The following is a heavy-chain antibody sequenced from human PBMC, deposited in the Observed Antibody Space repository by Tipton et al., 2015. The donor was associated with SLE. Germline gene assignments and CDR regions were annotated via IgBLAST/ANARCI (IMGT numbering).Heavy chain of an antibody. V-gene: IGHV4-30-4*01. CDR3: ATSWSTGSLAFDF. CDR2: IYTSGST. D-gene: IGHD2-2*01. Sequence: TLSLTCTVSGGSISSGDYYWSWIRQPPGKGLEWIGYIYTSGSTNYNPSLKSRVTISVDTSKNQFSLKLSSVTAADTAVYYCATSWSTGSLAFDFWGQGTVVTVSS. CDR1: GGSISSGDYY. J-gene: IGHJ3*01.